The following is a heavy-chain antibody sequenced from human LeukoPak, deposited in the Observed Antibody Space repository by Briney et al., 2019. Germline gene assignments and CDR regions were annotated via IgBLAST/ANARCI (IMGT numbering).Heavy chain of an antibody. V-gene: IGHV3-30*18. CDR3: AKPRSVVGALGYFDY. Sequence: GGSLRLSCAASGFTFSSYAMHWVRRAPGKGLEWVAVISYDGSNKYYADSVKGRFTISRDNSKNTLYLQMNSLRAEDTAVYYCAKPRSVVGALGYFDYWGQGTLVTVSS. D-gene: IGHD2-15*01. CDR1: GFTFSSYA. J-gene: IGHJ4*02. CDR2: ISYDGSNK.